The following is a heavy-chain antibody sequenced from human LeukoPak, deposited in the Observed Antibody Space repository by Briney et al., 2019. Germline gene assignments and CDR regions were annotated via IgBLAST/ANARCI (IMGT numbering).Heavy chain of an antibody. CDR2: ISSSGST. CDR1: GLTFSTYA. CDR3: ATDQDHYGSGSPFDY. J-gene: IGHJ4*02. Sequence: GGSLRLSCAASGLTFSTYAMSWVRQAPGKGLEWVSTISSSGSTYYADAVKGRFTISRDNSKNTLFLQMNSLRAGDTAVYYCATDQDHYGSGSPFDYWGQGTLVTVSS. V-gene: IGHV3-23*01. D-gene: IGHD3-10*01.